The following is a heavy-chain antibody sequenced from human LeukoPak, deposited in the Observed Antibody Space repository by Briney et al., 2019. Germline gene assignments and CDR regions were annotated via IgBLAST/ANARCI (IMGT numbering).Heavy chain of an antibody. V-gene: IGHV3-23*01. Sequence: PGGSLRLSCADSGFSFSTYGMSWVRQAPGKGLEWVSAISGSGGSTYYADSVKGRFTISRDNSKNTLYLQMNSLRAEDTAVYYCAKDLPNPGTSRHFQYWGQGTLVTVSS. CDR1: GFSFSTYG. J-gene: IGHJ1*01. D-gene: IGHD2-8*01. CDR2: ISGSGGST. CDR3: AKDLPNPGTSRHFQY.